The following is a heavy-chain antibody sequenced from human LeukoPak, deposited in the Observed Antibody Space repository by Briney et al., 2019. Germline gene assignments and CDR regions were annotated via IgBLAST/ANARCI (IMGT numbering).Heavy chain of an antibody. J-gene: IGHJ6*03. CDR3: ARCSRSMVRASSYYYYYYMDV. CDR2: IYHSGNS. Sequence: PSETLSLTCTVSGHSIRSGYYWGWIRQSPGKGLEWIASIYHSGNSYYNPSLKSRVTMSVDTSKNQFSLKLSSVTAADTAVYYCARCSRSMVRASSYYYYYYMDVWGKGTTVTISS. V-gene: IGHV4-38-2*02. D-gene: IGHD3-10*01. CDR1: GHSIRSGYY.